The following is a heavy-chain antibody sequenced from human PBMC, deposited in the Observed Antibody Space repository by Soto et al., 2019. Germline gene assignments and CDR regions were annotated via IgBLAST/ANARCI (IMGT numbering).Heavy chain of an antibody. CDR1: GYTFTEYY. CDR3: ARDPIGGGAPYYFDY. D-gene: IGHD3-16*01. J-gene: IGHJ4*02. CDR2: INPRTGDT. V-gene: IGHV1-2*02. Sequence: ASVKVSCQASGYTFTEYYLYWVRQAPGQGPEWLGGINPRTGDTNQEQKFQGRVTMTRDMSLTTAYMELHRLTSDETAVYYCARDPIGGGAPYYFDYWGQGSLVTVSS.